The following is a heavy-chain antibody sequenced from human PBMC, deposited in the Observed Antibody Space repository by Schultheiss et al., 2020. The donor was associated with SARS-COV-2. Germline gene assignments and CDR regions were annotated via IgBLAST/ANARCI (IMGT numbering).Heavy chain of an antibody. D-gene: IGHD5-24*01. CDR3: ARPRDGYRGFIDY. Sequence: GSLRLSCAASGFTFSDYYMSWIRQPPGKGLEWIGSIYYSGSTYYNPSLKSRVTISVDTSKNQFSLKLSSVTAAATAVYYCARPRDGYRGFIDYWGQGTLVTVAS. CDR1: GFTFSDYY. J-gene: IGHJ4*02. CDR2: IYYSGST. V-gene: IGHV4-38-2*01.